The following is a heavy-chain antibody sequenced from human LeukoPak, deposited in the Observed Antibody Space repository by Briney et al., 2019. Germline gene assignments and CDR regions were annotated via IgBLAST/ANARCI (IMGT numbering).Heavy chain of an antibody. V-gene: IGHV6-1*01. CDR2: TYYRSKWSN. J-gene: IGHJ4*02. D-gene: IGHD3-10*01. CDR1: GDSVSSTSAA. Sequence: SQTLSLTCAISGDSVSSTSAAWNWIRQSPSGGLEWLGRTYYRSKWSNDYAISVRSRITINRDTSKNQFALQLNSVTPEDTAVYYCARDSARGYGSGSRVDCWGQGTLVTVSS. CDR3: ARDSARGYGSGSRVDC.